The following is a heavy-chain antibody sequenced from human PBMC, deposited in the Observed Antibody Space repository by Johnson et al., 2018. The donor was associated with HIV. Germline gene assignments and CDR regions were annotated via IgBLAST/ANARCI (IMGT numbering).Heavy chain of an antibody. CDR1: GFTFSSYG. CDR2: VSYDGSQR. D-gene: IGHD5-18*01. Sequence: QVQLVESGGGVVQPGGSLRLSCAASGFTFSSYGMHWVRQAPATGLEWVAVVSYDGSQRYSADSVKGRFTISRDNSKNKLYLQMNSLRAEDTAVYYCARDHGRYSYGYRVGAFDIWGQGTKVTVSS. J-gene: IGHJ3*02. CDR3: ARDHGRYSYGYRVGAFDI. V-gene: IGHV3-30*19.